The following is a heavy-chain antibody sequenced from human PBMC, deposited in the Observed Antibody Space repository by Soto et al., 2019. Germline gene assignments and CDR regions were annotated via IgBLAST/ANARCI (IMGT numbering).Heavy chain of an antibody. CDR1: GFTFSSYG. CDR3: AVPYLYSSSTFDM. V-gene: IGHV3-48*01. CDR2: ISTAGSNK. D-gene: IGHD6-6*01. Sequence: GGSLRLSCAASGFTFSSYGMNWVRQAPGKGLECVSYISTAGSNKLYADSVKGRFTISRDNAKNSLYLQMNSLRAEDTAVYYCAVPYLYSSSTFDMWGQGTMVTVSS. J-gene: IGHJ3*02.